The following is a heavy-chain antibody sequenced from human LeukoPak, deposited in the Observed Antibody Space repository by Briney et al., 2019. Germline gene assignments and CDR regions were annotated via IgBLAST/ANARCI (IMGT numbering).Heavy chain of an antibody. CDR2: IYYSGST. Sequence: SETLSLTCTVSGGSISSSSYYWGWIRQSPGKGLEWIGYIYYSGSTYYNPSLKSRVTISVDTSKNQFSLKLSSVTAADTAVYYCARRVYSSGWYSSMSAFDIWGQGTMVTVSS. J-gene: IGHJ3*02. V-gene: IGHV4-39*01. CDR3: ARRVYSSGWYSSMSAFDI. D-gene: IGHD6-19*01. CDR1: GGSISSSSYY.